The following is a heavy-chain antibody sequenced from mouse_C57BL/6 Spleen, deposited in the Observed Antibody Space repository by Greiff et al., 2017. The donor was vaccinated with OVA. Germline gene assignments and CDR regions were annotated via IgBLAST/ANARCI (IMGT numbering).Heavy chain of an antibody. CDR1: GYTFTSYW. J-gene: IGHJ1*03. D-gene: IGHD4-1*01. CDR2: IDPSDSET. Sequence: QVQLQQPGAELVRPGSSVKLSCKASGYTFTSYWMHWVKQRPIQGLEWIGNIDPSDSETHSNQKFKDKATLTVDKSSSTAYMQLSSLTSEDSAVYYCARGGQTGTNWYFDVWGTGTTVTVSS. CDR3: ARGGQTGTNWYFDV. V-gene: IGHV1-52*01.